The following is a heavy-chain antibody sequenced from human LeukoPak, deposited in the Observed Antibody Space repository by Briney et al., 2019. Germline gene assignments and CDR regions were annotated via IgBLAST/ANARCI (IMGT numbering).Heavy chain of an antibody. CDR2: ISGSGGST. CDR3: AKVEVGATKRYNFDY. D-gene: IGHD1-26*01. V-gene: IGHV3-23*01. CDR1: GFTFSSYA. Sequence: GGSLSLSCAASGFTFSSYAMSWVRQAPGKGLEWVSAISGSGGSTYYADSVKGRFTISRDNSKNTLYLQMNSLRAEDTAVYYCAKVEVGATKRYNFDYWGQGTLVTVSS. J-gene: IGHJ4*02.